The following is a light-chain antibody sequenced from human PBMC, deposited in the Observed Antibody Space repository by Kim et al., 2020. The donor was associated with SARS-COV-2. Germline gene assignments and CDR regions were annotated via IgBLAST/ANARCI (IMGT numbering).Light chain of an antibody. Sequence: GQSFTISCTGTSSDVGGYNYVSWYQQHPGKAPKLMIYDVSKRPSGVSDRFSASKSGNTASLTISGLLTEDEADYYCCSYAGSYTWVFGGGTKLTVL. CDR3: CSYAGSYTWV. V-gene: IGLV2-11*03. CDR2: DVS. J-gene: IGLJ3*02. CDR1: SSDVGGYNY.